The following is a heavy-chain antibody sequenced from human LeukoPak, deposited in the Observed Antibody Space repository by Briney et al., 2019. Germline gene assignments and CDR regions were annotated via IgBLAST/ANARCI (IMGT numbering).Heavy chain of an antibody. J-gene: IGHJ4*02. D-gene: IGHD6-13*01. CDR1: GFTFSSYS. CDR2: ISSSSRYI. CDR3: ARETPSIAAAGY. V-gene: IGHV3-21*01. Sequence: PGGSLRLFCAASGFTFSSYSMNWVRQAPGKGLEWVSSISSSSRYIYYADSLKGRFTNSRDNAKNSLYLQMNSLRAEDTAVYYCARETPSIAAAGYWGQGTLVTVSS.